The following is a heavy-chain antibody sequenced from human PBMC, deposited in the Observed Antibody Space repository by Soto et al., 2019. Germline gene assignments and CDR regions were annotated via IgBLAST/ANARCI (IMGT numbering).Heavy chain of an antibody. Sequence: GGSLRLSCAASVFIFSTYAMNWVRQAPGKGLEWVSAISSTGDSTYYAESVRGRFSISRDNSINTLFLQMSSLRTEDTAVYYCAHPRGYGVFDAVDIWGQGTMVTVSS. CDR1: VFIFSTYA. CDR2: ISSTGDST. CDR3: AHPRGYGVFDAVDI. D-gene: IGHD4-17*01. J-gene: IGHJ3*02. V-gene: IGHV3-23*01.